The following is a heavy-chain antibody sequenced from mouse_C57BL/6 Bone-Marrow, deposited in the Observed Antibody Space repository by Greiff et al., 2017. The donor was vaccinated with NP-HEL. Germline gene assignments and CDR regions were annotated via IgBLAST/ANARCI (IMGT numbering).Heavy chain of an antibody. Sequence: VQLQQSGAELVKPGASVKLSCTASGFNFKDYYMHWVKQRTEQGLEWIGRIDPEDGETKYAPKFQGKATITADTSSNTAYLQLCSLTSGDTAVYYGALPALLWLRGWYFDVWGTGTTVTVSS. CDR2: IDPEDGET. D-gene: IGHD2-2*01. CDR3: ALPALLWLRGWYFDV. J-gene: IGHJ1*03. V-gene: IGHV14-2*01. CDR1: GFNFKDYY.